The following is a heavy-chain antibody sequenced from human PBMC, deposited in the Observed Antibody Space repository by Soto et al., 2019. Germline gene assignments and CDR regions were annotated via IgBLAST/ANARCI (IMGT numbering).Heavy chain of an antibody. CDR2: IYPGDSDT. J-gene: IGHJ3*02. CDR3: ARHRGQYSYGEDDAFDI. Sequence: PGESLKISCKGSGYNFTNYWIGWVRQMPGKGLEWMGIIYPGDSDTRYSPSFQGQVTVSADKSISTAYLQWSSLQASDTAIYYCARHRGQYSYGEDDAFDIWGQGTMVTVSS. V-gene: IGHV5-51*01. CDR1: GYNFTNYW. D-gene: IGHD5-18*01.